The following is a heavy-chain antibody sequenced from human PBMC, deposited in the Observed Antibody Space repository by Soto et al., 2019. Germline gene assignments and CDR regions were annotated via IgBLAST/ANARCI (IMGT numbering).Heavy chain of an antibody. CDR2: TYYGSKWYN. Sequence: QVQLQQSGPGLVKPSQTLSLTCAISGDSVSSNSAAWNWIRQSPSRGLEWLGRTYYGSKWYNDYAVSVKSRITINPDTSKNQFSLQLNSVTPEDTAVYYCAREGGFDYYGSGSYHYYGMDVWGQGTTVTVSS. V-gene: IGHV6-1*01. J-gene: IGHJ6*02. CDR1: GDSVSSNSAA. D-gene: IGHD3-10*01. CDR3: AREGGFDYYGSGSYHYYGMDV.